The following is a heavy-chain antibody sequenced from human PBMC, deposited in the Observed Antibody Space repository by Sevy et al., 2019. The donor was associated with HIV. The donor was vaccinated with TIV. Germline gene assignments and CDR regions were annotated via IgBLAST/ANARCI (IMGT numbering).Heavy chain of an antibody. Sequence: GVSLRLSCAASGFTFDDYAMHWVRQAPGKGLEWVSGISWNSGSIGYADSVKGRFTISRDNAKNSLYLQMNSLRAEDTALYYCAKGHHEGYGGGGSCYSGYYYYGMDVWGQGTTVTVSS. V-gene: IGHV3-9*01. CDR1: GFTFDDYA. CDR3: AKGHHEGYGGGGSCYSGYYYYGMDV. J-gene: IGHJ6*02. D-gene: IGHD2-15*01. CDR2: ISWNSGSI.